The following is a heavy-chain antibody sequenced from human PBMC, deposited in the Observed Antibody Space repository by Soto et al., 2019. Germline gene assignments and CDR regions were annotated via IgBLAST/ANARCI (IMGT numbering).Heavy chain of an antibody. CDR2: ISSTGRTI. D-gene: IGHD6-19*01. J-gene: IGHJ4*02. V-gene: IGHV3-11*01. Sequence: GGSLRLCCGASGFTFSNYYMSWIRQAPGKGLEWVSYISSTGRTIYYADSVKGRFTVSRDNAQNSLSLKLNSLRVEDTAVYYCARSYSSGWEFDYWGQGTQITV. CDR3: ARSYSSGWEFDY. CDR1: GFTFSNYY.